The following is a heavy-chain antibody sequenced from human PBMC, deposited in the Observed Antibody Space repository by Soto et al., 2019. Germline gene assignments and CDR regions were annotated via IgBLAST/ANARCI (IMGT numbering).Heavy chain of an antibody. CDR2: IYTSGST. Sequence: ETLSLTCTVSGGSISSYYWSWIRQPAGKGLEWIGRIYTSGSTNYNPSLKSRVTMSVDTSKNQFSLKLSSVTAADTAVYYCARAGGSTRDYYYGMDVWGQGTTVTVSS. J-gene: IGHJ6*02. V-gene: IGHV4-4*07. D-gene: IGHD3-16*01. CDR1: GGSISSYY. CDR3: ARAGGSTRDYYYGMDV.